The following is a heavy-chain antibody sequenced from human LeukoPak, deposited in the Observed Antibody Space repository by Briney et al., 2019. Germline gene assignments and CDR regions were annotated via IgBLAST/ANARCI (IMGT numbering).Heavy chain of an antibody. Sequence: GRSLRLSCAASGFTFSSYAMHWVRQAPGKGLEWVAVISYDGSNKYYADSVKGRFTISRDNSKNTLYLQMNSLRAEDTAVYYCARDGDYYDSSGYLYYFDYWGQGTLVTVSS. CDR3: ARDGDYYDSSGYLYYFDY. J-gene: IGHJ4*02. D-gene: IGHD3-22*01. CDR2: ISYDGSNK. CDR1: GFTFSSYA. V-gene: IGHV3-30*04.